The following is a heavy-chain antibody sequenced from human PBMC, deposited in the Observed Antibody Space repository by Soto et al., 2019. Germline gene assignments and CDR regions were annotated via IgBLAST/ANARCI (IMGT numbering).Heavy chain of an antibody. CDR1: GGSISSYY. CDR3: ARLLPGEQLIYGMDV. D-gene: IGHD6-13*01. V-gene: IGHV4-59*01. CDR2: IYYSGST. J-gene: IGHJ6*02. Sequence: SETLSLTCTVSGGSISSYYWSWIRQPPGKGLEWIGYIYYSGSTNYNPSIKSRVTISVDTSKNQFSLKLSSVTAADTAVYYCARLLPGEQLIYGMDVWGQGTTVTVSS.